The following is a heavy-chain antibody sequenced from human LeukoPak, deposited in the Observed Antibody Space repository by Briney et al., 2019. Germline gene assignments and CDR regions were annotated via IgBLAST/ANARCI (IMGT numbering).Heavy chain of an antibody. Sequence: KPSETLSLTCTVSGGPISSRSYYWGWIRQPPGKGLEGVGSIYYSGSTYYNPSLKSRVTISVDTSKNQFSLKLSSVTAADTAVYYCARSDNWNYSFWFDPWGQGTLVTVSS. V-gene: IGHV4-39*01. CDR3: ARSDNWNYSFWFDP. CDR1: GGPISSRSYY. CDR2: IYYSGST. D-gene: IGHD1-7*01. J-gene: IGHJ5*02.